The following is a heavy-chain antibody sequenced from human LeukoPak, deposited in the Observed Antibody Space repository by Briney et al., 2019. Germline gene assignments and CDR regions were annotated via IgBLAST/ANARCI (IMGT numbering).Heavy chain of an antibody. CDR1: GGSISSSSYY. D-gene: IGHD4-17*01. J-gene: IGHJ4*02. CDR2: IYYSGST. V-gene: IGHV4-39*07. CDR3: ARVTTVTPTTD. Sequence: PSETLSLTCTVSGGSISSSSYYWGWIRQPPGKGLEWIGSIYYSGSTYYNPSLKSRVTISVDTSKNQFSLKLSSVTAADTAVYYCARVTTVTPTTDWGQGTLVTVSS.